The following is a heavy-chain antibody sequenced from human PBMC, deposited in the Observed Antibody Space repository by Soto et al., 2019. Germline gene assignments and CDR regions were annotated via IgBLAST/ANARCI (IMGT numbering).Heavy chain of an antibody. D-gene: IGHD2-21*01. J-gene: IGHJ6*02. CDR1: GFTFSNYW. CDR2: VNNDGTDT. V-gene: IGHV3-74*03. Sequence: EVQLVESGGGLVQPGGSLRLSCAASGFTFSNYWMYWVRQAPGKGLVWVSRVNNDGTDTTHADSVKGRFTISRDNAENTLYLHMKSLRSELTATYYCPIGGLQYAMDVWGQGSTVTVSS. CDR3: PIGGLQYAMDV.